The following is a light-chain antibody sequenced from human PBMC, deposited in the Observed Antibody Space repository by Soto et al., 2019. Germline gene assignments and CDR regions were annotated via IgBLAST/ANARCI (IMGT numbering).Light chain of an antibody. CDR1: RSNIGNYY. J-gene: IGLJ1*01. Sequence: QPVLTQPPSVSAAPGQRVTISCSGSRSNIGNYYVSWYHQLPGTAPKVLIYDNNKRPSGIPDRFSGSKSGTSATLAITGLQTGDGGEYSCGAWDDSLNVYLFGGGTKLTVL. V-gene: IGLV1-51*01. CDR3: GAWDDSLNVYL. CDR2: DNN.